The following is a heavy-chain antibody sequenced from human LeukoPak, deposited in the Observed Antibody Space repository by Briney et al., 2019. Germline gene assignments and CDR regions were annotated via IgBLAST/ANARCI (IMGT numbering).Heavy chain of an antibody. D-gene: IGHD6-6*01. Sequence: PGGSLRLSCAASGFTFSSYSMNWVRQAPGKGLEWVSSISSSRSYIYYADSVKGRFTISRDNAKNSLYRQMNSLRAEDMAVYYCARIGYSISSIDYWGQGTLVTVSS. V-gene: IGHV3-21*01. J-gene: IGHJ4*02. CDR3: ARIGYSISSIDY. CDR1: GFTFSSYS. CDR2: ISSSRSYI.